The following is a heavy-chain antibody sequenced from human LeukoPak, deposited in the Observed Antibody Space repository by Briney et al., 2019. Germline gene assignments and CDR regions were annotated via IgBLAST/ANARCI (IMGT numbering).Heavy chain of an antibody. D-gene: IGHD4/OR15-4a*01. Sequence: GGSLRLSCAASGFTFSSYSMSWVRQAPGKGLEWVAIISYDGNIKYQADSVKGRFTISRDDSKNTLYLQMNSLRAEDTAVYYCARDRSANSRVYYFDYWGQGTLVTVSS. V-gene: IGHV3-30-3*01. CDR3: ARDRSANSRVYYFDY. CDR2: ISYDGNIK. CDR1: GFTFSSYS. J-gene: IGHJ4*02.